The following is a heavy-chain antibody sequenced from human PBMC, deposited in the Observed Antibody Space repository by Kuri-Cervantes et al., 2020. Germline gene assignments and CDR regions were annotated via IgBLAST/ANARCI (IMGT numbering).Heavy chain of an antibody. CDR2: IYYSGST. Sequence: GSLRLSCTVSGDSISPYYWSWIRQPPGGGLEWIGYIYYSGSTNYNPSLKSRVTISVDKSKNQFSLKLSSVTAADTAVYYCARDMRELGIYWGQGTLVTVSS. V-gene: IGHV4-59*12. CDR1: GDSISPYY. J-gene: IGHJ4*02. D-gene: IGHD1-26*01. CDR3: ARDMRELGIY.